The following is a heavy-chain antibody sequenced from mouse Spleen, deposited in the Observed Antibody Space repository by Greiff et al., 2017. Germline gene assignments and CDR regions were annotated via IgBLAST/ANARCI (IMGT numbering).Heavy chain of an antibody. CDR2: INPNNGGT. V-gene: IGHV1-22*01. CDR3: ARVWVYGNFFAY. D-gene: IGHD2-1*01. CDR1: GYTFTDYN. Sequence: IQLQQSGPELVKPGASVKMSCKASGYTFTDYNMHWVKQSHGKSLEWIGYINPNNGGTSYNQKFKGKATLTVNKSSSPAYMELRSLTSEDSAVYYCARVWVYGNFFAYWGQGTLVTVSA. J-gene: IGHJ3*01.